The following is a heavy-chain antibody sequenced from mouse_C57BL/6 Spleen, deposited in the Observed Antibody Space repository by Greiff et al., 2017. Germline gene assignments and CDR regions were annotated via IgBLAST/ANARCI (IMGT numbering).Heavy chain of an antibody. CDR3: ARRIDGYYDY. J-gene: IGHJ2*01. CDR2: ISSGSSTI. CDR1: GFTFSDYG. V-gene: IGHV5-17*01. Sequence: DVMLVESGGGLVKPGGSLKLSCAASGFTFSDYGMHWVRQAPEKGLEWVAYISSGSSTIYYADTVKGRFTISRDNAKNTLFLQMTSLRSEDTAMYYCARRIDGYYDYWGQGTTLTVSS. D-gene: IGHD2-3*01.